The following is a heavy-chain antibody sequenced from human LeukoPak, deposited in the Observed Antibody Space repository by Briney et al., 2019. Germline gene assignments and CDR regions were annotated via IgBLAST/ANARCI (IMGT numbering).Heavy chain of an antibody. D-gene: IGHD3-22*01. CDR3: ARGADYDSSGYYRDAFDI. J-gene: IGHJ3*02. CDR1: GYTFTGYY. CDR2: INPNSGGT. V-gene: IGHV1-2*02. Sequence: ASVKVSCKASGYTFTGYYMHWVRQAPGQGLEWMGWINPNSGGTNYAQKFQGRVTMTRDTSISTAYMELSRLRSDDTAVYYCARGADYDSSGYYRDAFDIWGQGTMVTVSS.